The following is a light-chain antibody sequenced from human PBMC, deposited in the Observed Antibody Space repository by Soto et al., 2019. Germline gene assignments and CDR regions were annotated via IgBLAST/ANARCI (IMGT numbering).Light chain of an antibody. Sequence: QSALTQPPSVSGSPGQSVAISCTGTSSDVGSYNRVSWYHQPPGTAPKLMIYDVNNRPSGVPDRFSGSKSGNMASLTISGLQAEDEADYYCSSYTISSTYVFGTGTKLTVL. V-gene: IGLV2-18*02. CDR2: DVN. J-gene: IGLJ1*01. CDR3: SSYTISSTYV. CDR1: SSDVGSYNR.